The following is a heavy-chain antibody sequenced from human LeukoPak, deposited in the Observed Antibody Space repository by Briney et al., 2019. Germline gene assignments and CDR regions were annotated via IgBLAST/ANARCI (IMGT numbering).Heavy chain of an antibody. Sequence: SETLSLTCAVYGGSFSGYYWSWIRQPPGKGLEWIGEINHSGSTNYNPSLKSRFTISVDTSKNQFSLKLTSVTAADTAIYYCAREFMTVSKPGAIDLWGQGTMVTVSS. CDR2: INHSGST. D-gene: IGHD3-16*01. J-gene: IGHJ3*01. V-gene: IGHV4-34*01. CDR1: GGSFSGYY. CDR3: AREFMTVSKPGAIDL.